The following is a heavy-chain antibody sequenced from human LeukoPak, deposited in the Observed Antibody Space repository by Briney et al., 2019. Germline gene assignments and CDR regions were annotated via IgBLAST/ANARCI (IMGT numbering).Heavy chain of an antibody. Sequence: GGSLRLSCVTSGFTFGDYAMHWFRQAPGKGLEWVSGITGDSSRIGYADSVKGRFTISRDNSKNTLYLQMSSLRAEDTAVYFCAKRGVVIRVILVGFHKEAYYFDSWGQGALVTVSS. V-gene: IGHV3-9*01. D-gene: IGHD3-10*01. CDR3: AKRGVVIRVILVGFHKEAYYFDS. CDR1: GFTFGDYA. J-gene: IGHJ4*02. CDR2: ITGDSSRI.